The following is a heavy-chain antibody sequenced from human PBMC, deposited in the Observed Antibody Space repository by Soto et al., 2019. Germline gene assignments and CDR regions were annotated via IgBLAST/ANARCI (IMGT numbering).Heavy chain of an antibody. CDR2: IIPIFGTA. J-gene: IGHJ5*02. Sequence: SVKVSCKASGGTFSSYAISWVRQAPGQGLEWMGGIIPIFGTANYPQKFQGRVTTTADESTSTAYMELSSLRSEDTAVYYCARIEDSSGYVVGNWFDPWGQGTLVTVSS. CDR3: ARIEDSSGYVVGNWFDP. D-gene: IGHD3-22*01. V-gene: IGHV1-69*13. CDR1: GGTFSSYA.